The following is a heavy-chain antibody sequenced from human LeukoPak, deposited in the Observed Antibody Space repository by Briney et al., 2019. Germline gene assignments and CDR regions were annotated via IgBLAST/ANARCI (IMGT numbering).Heavy chain of an antibody. J-gene: IGHJ4*02. Sequence: GGSLRLSCAASGFTFSSYWVTWVRQAPGKGLEWVANIKPDGSAKYYVESVEGRFTISRDNAKNSLSLQMNSLRSEDTAVYYCARLAGRGSGNDYWGQGTLVTVSS. D-gene: IGHD3-10*01. CDR1: GFTFSSYW. CDR3: ARLAGRGSGNDY. V-gene: IGHV3-7*03. CDR2: IKPDGSAK.